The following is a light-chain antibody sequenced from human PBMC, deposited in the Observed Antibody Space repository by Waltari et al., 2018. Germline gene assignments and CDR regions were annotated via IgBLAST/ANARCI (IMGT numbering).Light chain of an antibody. J-gene: IGKJ1*01. V-gene: IGKV3-15*01. CDR2: DAS. CDR3: QQYNNWPL. Sequence: ETVMTQSPATLSVSPGERATLSCRASQSINSNLAWYQQKPGQAPRLLIYDASPRATGVPVRFSGSVSGTEFTLTISSLQPEDSAVYYCQQYNNWPLFGQGTKVEVK. CDR1: QSINSN.